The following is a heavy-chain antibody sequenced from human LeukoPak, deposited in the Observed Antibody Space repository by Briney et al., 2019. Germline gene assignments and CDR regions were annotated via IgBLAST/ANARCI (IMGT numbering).Heavy chain of an antibody. CDR2: ISTSGST. CDR3: ARDTLTWFDP. J-gene: IGHJ5*02. V-gene: IGHV4-4*07. CDR1: GGSISSYY. Sequence: PSETLSLTCTVSGGSISSYYWSWIRQPAGKGLEWIGRISTSGSTNYNPSLRSRVTMSVDTSKNQFSLKLRSVTAADTAVYYCARDTLTWFDPWGQGALVTVSS.